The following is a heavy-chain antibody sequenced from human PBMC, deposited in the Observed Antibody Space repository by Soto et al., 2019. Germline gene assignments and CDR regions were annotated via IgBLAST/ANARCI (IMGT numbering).Heavy chain of an antibody. D-gene: IGHD4-4*01. J-gene: IGHJ6*02. CDR1: GYTFTSCG. CDR3: ARDLTKGLDV. Sequence: QVHLVQSGAEVKKPGASVKVSCKASGYTFTSCGISWVRQAPGQGLEWMGLINTYNGYTNYPQNFQGRVTMTTDTSTGTVYIELRSLTSDDTAVYYCARDLTKGLDVWGQGTTINVSS. V-gene: IGHV1-18*01. CDR2: INTYNGYT.